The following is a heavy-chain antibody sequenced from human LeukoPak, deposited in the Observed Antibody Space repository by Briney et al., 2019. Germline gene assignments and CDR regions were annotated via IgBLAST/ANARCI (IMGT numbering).Heavy chain of an antibody. J-gene: IGHJ3*02. D-gene: IGHD2-2*01. Sequence: ASVKVSCKASGYTFTSYDINWVRQATGQGREWMGWMNPNSGNTGYAQKFQGRVTITRNTSISTAYMELSSLRSEDTAVYYCARGRCSSTSCYSPDAFDIWGQGTMVTVSS. CDR3: ARGRCSSTSCYSPDAFDI. CDR1: GYTFTSYD. CDR2: MNPNSGNT. V-gene: IGHV1-8*03.